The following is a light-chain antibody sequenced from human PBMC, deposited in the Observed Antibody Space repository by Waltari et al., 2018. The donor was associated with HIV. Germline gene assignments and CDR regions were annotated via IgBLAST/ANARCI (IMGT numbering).Light chain of an antibody. CDR2: ATS. CDR3: QQLRT. V-gene: IGKV1-9*01. J-gene: IGKJ1*01. Sequence: DIQLTQSPSSLSASVGDRVTITCRASQAISGYVAWYQQKPGKAPKLLIYATSILQGEVPLRFSGRGSGTEFTLTINSLHAEDVATYYCQQLRTFGPGTKVEVK. CDR1: QAISGY.